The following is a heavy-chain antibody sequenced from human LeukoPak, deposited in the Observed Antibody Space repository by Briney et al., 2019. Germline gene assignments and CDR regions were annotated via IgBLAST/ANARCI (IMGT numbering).Heavy chain of an antibody. V-gene: IGHV3-23*01. Sequence: GGSLRLSCTASGFTFSSYAMSWVRQAPGKGLEWVSAISGSGGSTYYADSVKGRFTISRDNSKNTLYLQMNSPRAEDTAVYYCAREGGVAAARFDYWGQGTLVTVSS. D-gene: IGHD6-19*01. J-gene: IGHJ4*02. CDR2: ISGSGGST. CDR1: GFTFSSYA. CDR3: AREGGVAAARFDY.